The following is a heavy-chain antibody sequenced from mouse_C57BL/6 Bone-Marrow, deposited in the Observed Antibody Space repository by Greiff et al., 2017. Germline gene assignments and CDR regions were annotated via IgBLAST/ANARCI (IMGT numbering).Heavy chain of an antibody. Sequence: EVKLMESGGGLVKPGGSLKLSCAASGFTFSDYGMHWVRQAPEKGLEWVAYISSGSSTIYYADTVKGRFTISRDNAKNTLFLQMTSLRSEDTAMYYCARTGDSNPWFADWGQGTLVTVSA. CDR1: GFTFSDYG. J-gene: IGHJ3*01. CDR2: ISSGSSTI. V-gene: IGHV5-17*01. D-gene: IGHD2-5*01. CDR3: ARTGDSNPWFAD.